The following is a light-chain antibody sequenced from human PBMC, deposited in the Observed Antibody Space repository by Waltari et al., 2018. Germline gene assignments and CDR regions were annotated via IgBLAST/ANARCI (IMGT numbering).Light chain of an antibody. CDR1: QSISSY. V-gene: IGKV1-39*01. J-gene: IGKJ3*01. Sequence: DIHMTQSPSSLSASVGDRVTITCRAGQSISSYLNWYQQKPGKAPNLVIYAASSFQSRVPSRFSGSGSGTDFTLTISSLQPEDIATDYCQQSYSTPFTFGPGTTVDIK. CDR3: QQSYSTPFT. CDR2: AAS.